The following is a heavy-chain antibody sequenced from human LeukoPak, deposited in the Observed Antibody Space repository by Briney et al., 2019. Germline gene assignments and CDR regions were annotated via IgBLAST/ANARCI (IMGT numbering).Heavy chain of an antibody. Sequence: SETLSLTCTVSGGSISSYYWSWIRQPPGKGLEWIGYIYSSGSTNYNPSLKSRVTISVDTSKNQFSLKLSSVTAADTAVYYCARGDAAAGGDVDYWGQATLVTVSS. CDR1: GGSISSYY. CDR3: ARGDAAAGGDVDY. J-gene: IGHJ4*02. V-gene: IGHV4-59*01. D-gene: IGHD6-13*01. CDR2: IYSSGST.